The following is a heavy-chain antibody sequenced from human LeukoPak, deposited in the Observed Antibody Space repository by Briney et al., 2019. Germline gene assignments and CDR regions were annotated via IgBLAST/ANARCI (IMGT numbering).Heavy chain of an antibody. CDR3: ATERVGYCYGHSCYGLDV. J-gene: IGHJ6*04. D-gene: IGHD2-15*01. CDR1: GYTLAELS. V-gene: IGHV1-24*01. Sequence: ASVKVSCKVSGYTLAELSIHWVRQAPGKGLEWMGGFDPEEAKTTYAQKLEGRLSMTEDTSTGTAFMELSSLKSEDTAIHYCATERVGYCYGHSCYGLDVWGKGTTVIVSS. CDR2: FDPEEAKT.